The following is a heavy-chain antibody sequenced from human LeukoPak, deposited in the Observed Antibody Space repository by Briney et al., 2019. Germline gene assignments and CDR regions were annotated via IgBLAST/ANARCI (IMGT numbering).Heavy chain of an antibody. J-gene: IGHJ4*02. V-gene: IGHV4-31*02. CDR1: GGSISNSGGFY. CDR3: ARISQSSGGFYY. Sequence: SQTLSLTCTVSGGSISNSGGFYWSWIRQHPGNGLEWIGFISYRGSTYYNPSLKSRVSMSVDTSRSQFSLRLTSVTDEGTAVYYCARISQSSGGFYYWGQGSLVTVSS. D-gene: IGHD2-15*01. CDR2: ISYRGST.